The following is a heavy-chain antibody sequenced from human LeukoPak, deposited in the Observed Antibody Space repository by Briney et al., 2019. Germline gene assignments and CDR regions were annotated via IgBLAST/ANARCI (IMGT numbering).Heavy chain of an antibody. J-gene: IGHJ4*02. D-gene: IGHD3-10*01. CDR2: TSGSGASA. V-gene: IGHV3-23*01. Sequence: SGGSLRLSCAASGFTFDDYGMSWVRQAPGKGLEWVSATSGSGASAYYADSVKGRFTISRDNSKSTIYLQMNSLRGDDTAVYYCARSRGFGEILPFVYWGQGTLVTVSS. CDR1: GFTFDDYG. CDR3: ARSRGFGEILPFVY.